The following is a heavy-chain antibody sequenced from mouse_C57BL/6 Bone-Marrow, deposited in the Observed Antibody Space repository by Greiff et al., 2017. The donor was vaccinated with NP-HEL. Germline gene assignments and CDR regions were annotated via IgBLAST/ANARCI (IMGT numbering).Heavy chain of an antibody. D-gene: IGHD1-1*01. V-gene: IGHV2-9-1*01. CDR2: IWTGGGT. CDR1: GFSLTSYA. Sequence: VMLVESGPGLVAPSQSLSITCTVSGFSLTSYALSWVRQPPGKGLEWLGVIWTGGGTNYNSALKPRLSISKDNSKSQVFLKMNSLQTDDTARYYCARKGYGSSYENYFDYWGQGTTLTVSS. J-gene: IGHJ2*01. CDR3: ARKGYGSSYENYFDY.